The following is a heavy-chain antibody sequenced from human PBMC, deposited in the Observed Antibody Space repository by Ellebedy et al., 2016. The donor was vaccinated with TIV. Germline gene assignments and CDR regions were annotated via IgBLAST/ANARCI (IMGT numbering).Heavy chain of an antibody. V-gene: IGHV3-11*01. J-gene: IGHJ4*02. CDR3: AARDDYINN. Sequence: PGGSLRLSCAASGFTFSDYYMSWILPVPGKGLEWVSYISSTGSTIYLADSVKGRFTISRDTAKNSVYLQRNSLRAGDTAVYYCAARDDYINNWGQGTRVTVSS. CDR1: GFTFSDYY. CDR2: ISSTGSTI. D-gene: IGHD5-24*01.